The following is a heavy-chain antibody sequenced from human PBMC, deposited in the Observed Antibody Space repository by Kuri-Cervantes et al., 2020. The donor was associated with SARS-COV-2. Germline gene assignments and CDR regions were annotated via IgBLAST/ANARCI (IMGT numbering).Heavy chain of an antibody. CDR3: AKDRAGVHDF. CDR1: GFNFSTTD. Sequence: GESLKISCVASGFNFSTTDMHWVRQAPGKGLEWVTFIPYDGKNKKCMASGKGRFTISRDNSQNTLHLQMKSLRDEDTAIYYCAKDRAGVHDFWGQGTPVTVSS. D-gene: IGHD2-21*01. CDR2: IPYDGKNK. V-gene: IGHV3-30*02. J-gene: IGHJ4*02.